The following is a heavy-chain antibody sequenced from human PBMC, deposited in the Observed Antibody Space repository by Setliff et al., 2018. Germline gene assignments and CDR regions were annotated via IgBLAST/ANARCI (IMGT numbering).Heavy chain of an antibody. Sequence: SETLSLTCAVSGYSISNGFYWGWTRQSPVKGLEWIGSLFDGGSAYYSPSLKSRASISLDASKNQFALKLTSATAADTAVYYCARDPHYDPTYSLPGHAFDFWGQGIMVTVS. CDR1: GYSISNGFY. CDR2: LFDGGSA. D-gene: IGHD3-22*01. J-gene: IGHJ3*01. V-gene: IGHV4-38-2*02. CDR3: ARDPHYDPTYSLPGHAFDF.